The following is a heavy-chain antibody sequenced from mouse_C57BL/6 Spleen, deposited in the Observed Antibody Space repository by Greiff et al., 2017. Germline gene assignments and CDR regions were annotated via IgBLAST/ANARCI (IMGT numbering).Heavy chain of an antibody. Sequence: VQLQQSGPELVKPGASVKISCKASGYAFSSSWMNWVKQRPGKGLEWIGRIYPGDGDTNYNGKFKGKATLTADKSSSTAYMQLSSLTSEDSAVYYCARGDYCGNSHWYCDVWGTGTTVTVSS. CDR1: GYAFSSSW. J-gene: IGHJ1*03. CDR2: IYPGDGDT. D-gene: IGHD2-1*01. V-gene: IGHV1-82*01. CDR3: ARGDYCGNSHWYCDV.